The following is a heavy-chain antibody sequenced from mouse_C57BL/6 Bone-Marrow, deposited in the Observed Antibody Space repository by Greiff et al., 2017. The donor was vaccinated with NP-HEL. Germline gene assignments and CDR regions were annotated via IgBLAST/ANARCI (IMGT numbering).Heavy chain of an antibody. J-gene: IGHJ2*01. V-gene: IGHV5-4*03. CDR1: GFTFSSYA. Sequence: EVNVVESGGGLVKPGGSLKLSCAASGFTFSSYAMSWVRQTPEKRLEWVATISDGGSYTYYPDNVKGRFTISRDNAKNNLYLQMSHLKSEDTAMYYCARCDYYPFFDYWGQGTTLTVSS. D-gene: IGHD1-1*01. CDR2: ISDGGSYT. CDR3: ARCDYYPFFDY.